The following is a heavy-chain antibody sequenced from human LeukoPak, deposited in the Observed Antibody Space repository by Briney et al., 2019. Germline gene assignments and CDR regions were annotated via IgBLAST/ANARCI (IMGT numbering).Heavy chain of an antibody. D-gene: IGHD3-22*01. CDR2: IYYSGST. CDR1: GGSISSSSYY. Sequence: PSETLSLTCTVSGGSISSSSYYWGWIRQPPGKGLEWIGSIYYSGSTYYNPSLKSRVTISVDTSKNQFSLKLSSVTAADTAVYYCVRLFYYDSSGPPSWGQGTLVTVSS. CDR3: VRLFYYDSSGPPS. J-gene: IGHJ5*02. V-gene: IGHV4-39*01.